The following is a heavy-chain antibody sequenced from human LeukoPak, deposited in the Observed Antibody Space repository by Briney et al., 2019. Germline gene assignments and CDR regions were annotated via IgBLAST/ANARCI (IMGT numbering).Heavy chain of an antibody. CDR3: AKGSVPFAENNWFDH. V-gene: IGHV3-7*01. D-gene: IGHD3-16*01. CDR1: GFSFSMFW. J-gene: IGHJ5*02. Sequence: PGGSLRLSCAASGFSFSMFWMTWVRQAPGKGPEWVATLSDDGSQKFYLDSVKGRFTISRDNGKNSVFLQMSSLRAEDSALYYCAKGSVPFAENNWFDHWGQGILVTVSS. CDR2: LSDDGSQK.